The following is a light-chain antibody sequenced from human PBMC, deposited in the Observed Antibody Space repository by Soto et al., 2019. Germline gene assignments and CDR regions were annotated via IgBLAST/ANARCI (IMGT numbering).Light chain of an antibody. CDR1: QTISSY. J-gene: IGKJ2*01. V-gene: IGKV1-39*01. CDR2: SAS. CDR3: QQTFRTPHT. Sequence: DIQMTQSPASLSASVGDRVTITCRASQTISSYLNWYQQKAGAAPKLLIYSASTLQSWVPSRFSGSGFGTDYTLPISSLQPADFAVYYCQQTFRTPHTFGQGTKLDIK.